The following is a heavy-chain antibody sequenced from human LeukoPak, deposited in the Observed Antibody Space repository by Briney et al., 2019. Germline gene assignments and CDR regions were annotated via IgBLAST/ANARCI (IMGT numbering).Heavy chain of an antibody. CDR2: IYHNGIT. J-gene: IGHJ4*02. D-gene: IGHD6-13*01. Sequence: TSETLSLTCTVSRYSISSGSYWGWIRQPPGKGLEWIGSIYHNGITYYNPSLKSRVTISVDTSKKQLSLKLSSVTAADTAVYYCARERSWYQPDYWGQGTLVTVSS. CDR1: RYSISSGSY. CDR3: ARERSWYQPDY. V-gene: IGHV4-38-2*02.